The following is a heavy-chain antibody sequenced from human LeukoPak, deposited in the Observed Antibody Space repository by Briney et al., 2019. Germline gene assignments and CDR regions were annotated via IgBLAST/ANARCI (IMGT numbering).Heavy chain of an antibody. Sequence: SETLSLTCTVSGGSISSYYWSWIRQPPGKGLEWIGYIYYSGSTNYNPSLKSRVTISVDTSKNQFSLKLSSVTAADTAVYYCARSQVGPNYYYYGMDVWGQGTTVTVSS. D-gene: IGHD2-15*01. CDR2: IYYSGST. J-gene: IGHJ6*02. V-gene: IGHV4-59*12. CDR1: GGSISSYY. CDR3: ARSQVGPNYYYYGMDV.